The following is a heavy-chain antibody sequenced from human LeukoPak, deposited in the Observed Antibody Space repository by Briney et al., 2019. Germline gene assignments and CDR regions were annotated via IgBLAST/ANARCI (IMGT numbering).Heavy chain of an antibody. J-gene: IGHJ3*02. CDR1: GGSISSYY. CDR2: LYSSWST. CDR3: ARIHYYDTSGYAFDI. V-gene: IGHV4-4*07. D-gene: IGHD3-22*01. Sequence: SETLSLTCTVSGGSISSYYWTWIRQPAGKGLEWIGSLYSSWSTNYNPSLKSRVTMSVDTSKNQFSLKLSSVTAADTAVYYCARIHYYDTSGYAFDIWGQGTVVTVSS.